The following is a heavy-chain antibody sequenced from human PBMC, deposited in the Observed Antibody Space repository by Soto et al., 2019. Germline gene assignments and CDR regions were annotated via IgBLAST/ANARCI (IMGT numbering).Heavy chain of an antibody. D-gene: IGHD2-15*01. CDR3: ARDGGYCSGGSCHSFDY. J-gene: IGHJ4*02. Sequence: LSLTCTVSGGSIRSGGYYWSWIRQPPGKGLEWIGYIYYSGSTNYNPSLKSRVTISVDTSKNQFSLKLSSVTAADTAVYYCARDGGYCSGGSCHSFDYWGQGTLVTVSS. CDR1: GGSIRSGGYY. CDR2: IYYSGST. V-gene: IGHV4-61*08.